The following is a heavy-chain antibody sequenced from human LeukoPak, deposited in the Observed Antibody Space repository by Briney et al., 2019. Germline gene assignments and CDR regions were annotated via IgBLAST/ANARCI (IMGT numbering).Heavy chain of an antibody. J-gene: IGHJ4*02. CDR2: ISYDGSNK. Sequence: GGSLRLSCAASGFTFSSYAMHWVRQAPGKGLEWVAVISYDGSNKYYADSVKGRFTISRDNSKNTLYLQMNSLRAEDTAVYYCAKDRGLYYDSSGYGYWGQGTLVTVSS. CDR1: GFTFSSYA. CDR3: AKDRGLYYDSSGYGY. V-gene: IGHV3-30*04. D-gene: IGHD3-22*01.